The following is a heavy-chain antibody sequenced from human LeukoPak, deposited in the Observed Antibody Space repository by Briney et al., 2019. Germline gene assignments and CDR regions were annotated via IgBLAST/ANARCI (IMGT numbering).Heavy chain of an antibody. CDR2: ISGSGGST. Sequence: GGSLRLSCAAAGITFSSYALSWVRQAPGKGLEWVSAISGSGGSTYYADSVKGRFTISRDNSKNTLYLQMNSLRAEDTAVYYCATNPTVLLWFGEFYWGQGTLVTVSS. CDR1: GITFSSYA. J-gene: IGHJ4*02. V-gene: IGHV3-23*01. CDR3: ATNPTVLLWFGEFY. D-gene: IGHD3-10*01.